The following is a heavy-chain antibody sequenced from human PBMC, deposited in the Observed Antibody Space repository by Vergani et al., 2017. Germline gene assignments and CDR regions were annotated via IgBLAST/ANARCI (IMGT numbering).Heavy chain of an antibody. CDR2: ISSSGSTI. D-gene: IGHD2-15*01. CDR1: GFTFSDYY. Sequence: QVQLVESGGGLVKPGGSLRLSCAASGFTFSDYYMSWIRQAPGKGLEWVSYISSSGSTIYYADSVKGRFTISRDNAKNSLYLQMNSLRAEDTAVYYCARSSNEYCSGGSCPVTFFQHWGQGTLVTVSS. CDR3: ARSSNEYCSGGSCPVTFFQH. V-gene: IGHV3-11*04. J-gene: IGHJ1*01.